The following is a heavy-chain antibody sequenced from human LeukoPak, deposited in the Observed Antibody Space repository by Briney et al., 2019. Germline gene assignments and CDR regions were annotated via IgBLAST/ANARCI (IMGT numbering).Heavy chain of an antibody. CDR2: ISGSGGST. Sequence: GGSLRLSCAASGFTFSSYAMSWVRQAPGKGLEWVSAISGSGGSTYYADSVKGRFTISRDNSKNTLYLQMNTLRAEDTAIYYCAKDRTVGASYWYFDLWGRGTLVTVSS. J-gene: IGHJ2*01. CDR1: GFTFSSYA. V-gene: IGHV3-23*01. D-gene: IGHD1-26*01. CDR3: AKDRTVGASYWYFDL.